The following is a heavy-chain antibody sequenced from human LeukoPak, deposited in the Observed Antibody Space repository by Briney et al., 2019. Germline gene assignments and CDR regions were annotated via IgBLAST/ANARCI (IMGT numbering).Heavy chain of an antibody. CDR3: ARLSSGWYLYYYYYYMDV. CDR2: IYTSGST. D-gene: IGHD6-19*01. CDR1: GGSISSYY. V-gene: IGHV4-4*09. J-gene: IGHJ6*03. Sequence: SETLSLTCTVSGGSISSYYWSWIRQPPGKGLEWIGYIYTSGSTNYNPSLKSRVTISVDTSKNQFSLKLSSVTAADTAVYYCARLSSGWYLYYYYYYMDVWGKGTTVTVSS.